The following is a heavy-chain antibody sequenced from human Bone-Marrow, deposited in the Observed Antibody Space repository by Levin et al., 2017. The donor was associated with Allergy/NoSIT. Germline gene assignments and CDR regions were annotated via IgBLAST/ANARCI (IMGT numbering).Heavy chain of an antibody. CDR1: GFNFSPYS. CDR3: ARVGMATVEIDS. J-gene: IGHJ4*02. Sequence: GGSLRLSCAVSGFNFSPYSMGWVRQAPGKGLEWVSSITGTSKYIYYADSVKGRFTISRDNAKNSVDLQMNSLRTEDSAVYFCARVGMATVEIDSWGQGTLVTVSS. D-gene: IGHD5-24*01. CDR2: ITGTSKYI. V-gene: IGHV3-21*01.